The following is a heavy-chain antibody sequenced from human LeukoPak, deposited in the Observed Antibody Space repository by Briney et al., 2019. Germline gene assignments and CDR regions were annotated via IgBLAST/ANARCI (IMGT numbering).Heavy chain of an antibody. CDR2: INPSGGST. CDR3: ARDVGTPYYYGSGSYYDHNWFDP. D-gene: IGHD3-10*01. J-gene: IGHJ5*02. CDR1: GYTFTSYY. Sequence: ASVKVSCKASGYTFTSYYMHWVRQAPGQGLEWMGIINPSGGSTSYAQKFQGRVTMTRDMSTSTVYMELSSLRSEDTAVYYCARDVGTPYYYGSGSYYDHNWFDPWGQGTLVTVSS. V-gene: IGHV1-46*01.